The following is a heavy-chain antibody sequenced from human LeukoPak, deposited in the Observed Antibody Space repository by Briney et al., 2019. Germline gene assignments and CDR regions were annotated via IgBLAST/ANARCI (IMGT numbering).Heavy chain of an antibody. CDR2: IFPGDSNP. J-gene: IGHJ4*02. D-gene: IGHD6-13*01. CDR1: GYIFSNYW. CDR3: ARLGYSSSWFFHFDY. V-gene: IGHV5-51*01. Sequence: KGGESLKISCKGSGYIFSNYWIGWVRQIPGRGLECLGIIFPGDSNPRYSPAFQGHVTISVDKSFNTAYLQLTSLKASDSALYYCARLGYSSSWFFHFDYWGQGSQVTVSS.